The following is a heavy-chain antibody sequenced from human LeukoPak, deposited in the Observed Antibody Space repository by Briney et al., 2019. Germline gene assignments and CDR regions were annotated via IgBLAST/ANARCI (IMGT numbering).Heavy chain of an antibody. CDR2: IIPIFGTA. Sequence: ASVKVSCKASGGTFSSYAISWVRQAPGQGLEWMGGIIPIFGTANYAQKFQGRVTITVDESTSTAYMELSSLRSEDTAVYYCARDLWEYYYGMDVWGQGTTVTVSS. J-gene: IGHJ6*02. CDR1: GGTFSSYA. V-gene: IGHV1-69*13. D-gene: IGHD1-26*01. CDR3: ARDLWEYYYGMDV.